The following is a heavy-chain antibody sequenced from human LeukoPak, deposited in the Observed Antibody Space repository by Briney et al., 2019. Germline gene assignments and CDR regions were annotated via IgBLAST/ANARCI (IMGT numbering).Heavy chain of an antibody. V-gene: IGHV1-2*02. J-gene: IGHJ3*02. CDR3: ARGTTTVVTPFGDAFDI. CDR1: GYTFTGYY. CDR2: INPNSGGT. D-gene: IGHD4-23*01. Sequence: ASVKVSCKASGYTFTGYYMHWVRQAPGQGLEWMGWINPNSGGTNYAQKFQGRVTMTRDTSISTAYMELSRLRSDDTAVYYCARGTTTVVTPFGDAFDIWGQGTMVTVSS.